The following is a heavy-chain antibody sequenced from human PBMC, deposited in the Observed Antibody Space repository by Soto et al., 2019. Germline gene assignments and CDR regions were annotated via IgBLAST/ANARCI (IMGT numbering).Heavy chain of an antibody. V-gene: IGHV3-74*01. Sequence: GSLRLSCAASGFTFSSHWMHWVRQAPGKGLVWVSRINYDGSTTSYADSVKGRFTISRDNARNTLYLQMNSLRAEDTAVYYCARAGTGWYWFDPWGQGALVTVSS. CDR3: ARAGTGWYWFDP. CDR1: GFTFSSHW. J-gene: IGHJ5*02. D-gene: IGHD6-19*01. CDR2: INYDGSTT.